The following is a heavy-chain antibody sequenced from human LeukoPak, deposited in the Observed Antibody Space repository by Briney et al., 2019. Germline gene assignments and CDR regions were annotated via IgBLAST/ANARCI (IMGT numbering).Heavy chain of an antibody. D-gene: IGHD3-10*01. CDR3: ARSRGVRGLG. J-gene: IGHJ4*02. V-gene: IGHV1-2*02. CDR1: GYTFTGYY. Sequence: ASVKVSCKASGYTFTGYYMHWVRQAPGQGLEWMGWINPDSGGTNYAQKFQGRVTMTRDTSTSTVYMELSSLRSEDTAVYYCARSRGVRGLGWGQGTLVTVSS. CDR2: INPDSGGT.